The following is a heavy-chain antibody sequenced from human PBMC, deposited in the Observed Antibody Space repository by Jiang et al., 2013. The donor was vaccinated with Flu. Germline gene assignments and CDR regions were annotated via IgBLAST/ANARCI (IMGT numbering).Heavy chain of an antibody. J-gene: IGHJ4*02. Sequence: LLKPSETLSPTCAVYGGSFSGYYWSWIRQPPGKGLEWIGEINHSGSTNYNPSLKSRVTISVDTSKNQFSLKLSSVTAADTAVYYCARRRIQLWLTVGGNFDYWGQGTLVTVSS. V-gene: IGHV4-34*01. CDR2: INHSGST. D-gene: IGHD5-18*01. CDR1: GGSFSGYY. CDR3: ARRRIQLWLTVGGNFDY.